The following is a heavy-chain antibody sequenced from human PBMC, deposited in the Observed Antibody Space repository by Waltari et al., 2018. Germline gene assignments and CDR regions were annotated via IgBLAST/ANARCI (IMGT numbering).Heavy chain of an antibody. CDR2: ISSSSAYI. Sequence: EVQLVESGGGLVKPGGSLRLSCAASGFILSSYRMNWVRQAPGKGLEWVSSISSSSAYIYYADSLKGRFTISRDNAKNSLYLQMNSLRDEDTAVYYCARDEGGSGRNMDVWGQGTTVTVSS. CDR1: GFILSSYR. J-gene: IGHJ6*02. CDR3: ARDEGGSGRNMDV. D-gene: IGHD3-10*01. V-gene: IGHV3-21*06.